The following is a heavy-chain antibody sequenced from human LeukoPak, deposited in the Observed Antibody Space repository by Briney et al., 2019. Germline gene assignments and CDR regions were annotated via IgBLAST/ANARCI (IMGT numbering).Heavy chain of an antibody. CDR2: FDPEDGET. CDR3: ARDGDLLWFGELLGAFDY. CDR1: GYTLTELS. J-gene: IGHJ4*02. Sequence: ASVKVSCKVSGYTLTELSMHWVRQAPGKGLEWMGGFDPEDGETIYAQKFQGRVTMTTDTSTSTAYMELRSLRSDDTAVYYCARDGDLLWFGELLGAFDYWGQGTLVTVSS. V-gene: IGHV1-24*01. D-gene: IGHD3-10*01.